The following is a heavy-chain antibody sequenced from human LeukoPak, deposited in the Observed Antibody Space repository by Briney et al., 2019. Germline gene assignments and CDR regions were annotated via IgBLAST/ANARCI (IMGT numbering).Heavy chain of an antibody. J-gene: IGHJ4*02. CDR1: GFTFSSYG. V-gene: IGHV3-53*01. CDR3: AKTGNPATGDY. CDR2: IYSGGYT. Sequence: GGSLRLSCAASGFTFSSYGMSWVRQAPGKRLEWVSVIYSGGYTYYADSVKGRFTISRDNSKNTLYLQMNSLRAEDTAVYYCAKTGNPATGDYWGQGTLVTVSS. D-gene: IGHD1-1*01.